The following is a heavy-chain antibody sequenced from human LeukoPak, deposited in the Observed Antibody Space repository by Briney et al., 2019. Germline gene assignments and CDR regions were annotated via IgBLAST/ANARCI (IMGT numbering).Heavy chain of an antibody. V-gene: IGHV4-34*01. J-gene: IGHJ6*02. CDR3: ARDHQLIDYDMDV. CDR2: INHSGST. Sequence: SETLSLTCAVYGGSFSGYYWSWIRQPPGKGLEWIGEINHSGSTNYNPSLKSRVTISVDTSKNQFSLKLSSVTAADTAVYYCARDHQLIDYDMDVWGQGTTVTVSS. CDR1: GGSFSGYY. D-gene: IGHD2-2*01.